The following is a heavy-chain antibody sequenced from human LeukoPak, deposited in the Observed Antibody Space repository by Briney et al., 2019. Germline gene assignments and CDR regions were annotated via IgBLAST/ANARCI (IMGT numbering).Heavy chain of an antibody. V-gene: IGHV3-43*02. CDR3: ARVGGYYDSSGYFGY. CDR1: GFTFDDYA. CDR2: ISGDGGST. J-gene: IGHJ4*02. Sequence: GGSLRLSCAASGFTFDDYAMHWVRQAPGKGLEWVSLISGDGGSTYYADSVKGRFTISRDNAKNSLYLQMNSLRAEDTAVYYCARVGGYYDSSGYFGYWGQGTLVTVSS. D-gene: IGHD3-22*01.